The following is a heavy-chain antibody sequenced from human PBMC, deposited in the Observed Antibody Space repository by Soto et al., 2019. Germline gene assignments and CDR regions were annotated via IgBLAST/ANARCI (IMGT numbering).Heavy chain of an antibody. Sequence: QVQLVQSGDEVQKSGASVKVSCEASGYIFTGYYIHWMRQAPGQGLEWMGWISPKSDDTNLAQKFKGRVTLTRDTSITTAYMELTRLTSDDTALYYCARGSPRMGALPTYWGQGTLLTVSS. J-gene: IGHJ4*02. CDR3: ARGSPRMGALPTY. CDR1: GYIFTGYY. V-gene: IGHV1-2*02. D-gene: IGHD1-26*01. CDR2: ISPKSDDT.